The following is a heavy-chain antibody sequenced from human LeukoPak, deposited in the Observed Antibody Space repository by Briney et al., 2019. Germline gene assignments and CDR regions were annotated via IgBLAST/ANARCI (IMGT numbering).Heavy chain of an antibody. J-gene: IGHJ5*02. Sequence: VSVKVSCKASGYTFTGYYMHWVRQAPGQGLEWMGWINPNSGGTNYAQKFQGRVTMTRDTSISTAYMELSRLRSDDTAVYYCARDRFRITIFGVVGSFDPWGQGTLVTVSS. CDR3: ARDRFRITIFGVVGSFDP. V-gene: IGHV1-2*02. D-gene: IGHD3-3*01. CDR2: INPNSGGT. CDR1: GYTFTGYY.